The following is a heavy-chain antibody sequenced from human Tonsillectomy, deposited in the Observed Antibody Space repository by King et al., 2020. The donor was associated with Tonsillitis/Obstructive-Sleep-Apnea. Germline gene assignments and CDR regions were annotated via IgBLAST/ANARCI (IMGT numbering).Heavy chain of an antibody. J-gene: IGHJ4*02. CDR1: GFTFSSYW. CDR3: ARGYYDFWSSSERDGFDY. Sequence: VQLVESGGGLVQPGGSLRLSCAASGFTFSSYWMSWVRQAPGKGLEWVANIKQDGSEKYYVDSVKGRFTISRDNAKNSVFLQMNSLRAEDTAVYYCARGYYDFWSSSERDGFDYWGQGTLVTVSS. V-gene: IGHV3-7*04. CDR2: IKQDGSEK. D-gene: IGHD3-3*01.